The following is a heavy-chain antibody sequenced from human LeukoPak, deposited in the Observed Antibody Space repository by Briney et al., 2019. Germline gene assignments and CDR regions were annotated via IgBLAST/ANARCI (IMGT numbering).Heavy chain of an antibody. CDR1: GFTFSSYA. J-gene: IGHJ4*02. Sequence: GGSLRLSCAASGFTFSSYAMSWVRQAPGKGLEWVSAISGSGGSTYYADSVKGRFTISRDNSKNTLYLQMNSLRAEDTAVYYCAKDLHSNEDTAMDKPTDYWGQGTLVTVSS. D-gene: IGHD5-18*01. CDR3: AKDLHSNEDTAMDKPTDY. CDR2: ISGSGGST. V-gene: IGHV3-23*01.